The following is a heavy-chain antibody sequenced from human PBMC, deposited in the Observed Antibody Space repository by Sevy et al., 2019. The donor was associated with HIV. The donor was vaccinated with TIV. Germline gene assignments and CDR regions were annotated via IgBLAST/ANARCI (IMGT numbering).Heavy chain of an antibody. Sequence: GGSLRLSCAASGFTFRSYNMHWVRQAPGKGLECISFISSGGHTIYYADSVKGRFTISRDSAKNSVYLQMNSLRVEDTAVYYCARDGGYSDYGMDVWGQGTTVTVSS. CDR3: ARDGGYSDYGMDV. D-gene: IGHD2-15*01. CDR1: GFTFRSYN. V-gene: IGHV3-48*01. J-gene: IGHJ6*02. CDR2: ISSGGHTI.